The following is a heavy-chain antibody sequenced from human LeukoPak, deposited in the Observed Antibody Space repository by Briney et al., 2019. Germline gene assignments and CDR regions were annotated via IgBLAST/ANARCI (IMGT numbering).Heavy chain of an antibody. D-gene: IGHD3-9*01. Sequence: ASVKVSCKASGYTFTGYYMHWVRQAPGQGLEWMGWINPNSGGTNYAQKFQGRVTMTRDTSISTAYMELSRLRSDDTAVYYCATGPYDILTGYPYYFDYWGQGTLVTVSS. J-gene: IGHJ4*02. V-gene: IGHV1-2*02. CDR1: GYTFTGYY. CDR2: INPNSGGT. CDR3: ATGPYDILTGYPYYFDY.